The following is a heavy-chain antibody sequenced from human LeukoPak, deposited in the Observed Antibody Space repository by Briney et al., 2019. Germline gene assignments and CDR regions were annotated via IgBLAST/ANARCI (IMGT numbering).Heavy chain of an antibody. D-gene: IGHD3-10*01. CDR1: GFTFGDYA. CDR3: ARDRGSGTYHDAFDI. CDR2: IRSKAYGGTT. Sequence: PGRSLRLSCTASGFTFGDYAMSWVRQAPGKGLEWVSFIRSKAYGGTTEYAASVKGRFTISRDNSKNTLYLQMNSLRAEDTSVYYCARDRGSGTYHDAFDIWGQGTVVTVSS. J-gene: IGHJ3*02. V-gene: IGHV3-49*04.